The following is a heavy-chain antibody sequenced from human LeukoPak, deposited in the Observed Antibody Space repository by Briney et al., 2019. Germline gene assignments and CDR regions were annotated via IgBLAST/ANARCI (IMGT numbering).Heavy chain of an antibody. CDR2: IYYSGST. D-gene: IGHD6-19*01. CDR3: ARDRSRVAGTGIDY. J-gene: IGHJ4*02. Sequence: SETLSLTCTVSGGSISSSSYYWGWIRQPPGKGLEWIGSIYYSGSTYYNPSLKSRVTISVDTSKNQFSLKLSSVTAADTAVYYCARDRSRVAGTGIDYWGQETLVTVSS. V-gene: IGHV4-39*07. CDR1: GGSISSSSYY.